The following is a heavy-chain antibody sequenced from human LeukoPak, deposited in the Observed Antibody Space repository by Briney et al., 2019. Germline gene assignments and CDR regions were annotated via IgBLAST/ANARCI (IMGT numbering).Heavy chain of an antibody. CDR2: VYRDDDK. CDR3: AHQYCGGDCSDAGYFDL. Sequence: ESGPTLVNPTQTLTLTCTFSGFSLSTSGVGVGWIRQPPGKALEWLALVYRDDDKRYSPSLKSRLTITKDTSKNQVVLTMTNMDPVDTATYYCAHQYCGGDCSDAGYFDLWGRGTLVTVSS. V-gene: IGHV2-5*02. D-gene: IGHD2-21*02. J-gene: IGHJ2*01. CDR1: GFSLSTSGVG.